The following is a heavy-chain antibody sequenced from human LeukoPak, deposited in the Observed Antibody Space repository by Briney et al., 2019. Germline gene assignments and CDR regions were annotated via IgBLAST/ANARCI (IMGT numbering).Heavy chain of an antibody. Sequence: GGSLRLSRAASGFTVSSNCMSWVRQAPGKGLEWVSLICSGGNTYYADSVKGRFTISRDDSKNTLYLQMNSLRAEDTAVYYCAKVGYYYDSSGYYYYFDYWGQGTLVTVSS. D-gene: IGHD3-22*01. J-gene: IGHJ4*02. CDR1: GFTVSSNC. V-gene: IGHV3-53*01. CDR2: ICSGGNT. CDR3: AKVGYYYDSSGYYYYFDY.